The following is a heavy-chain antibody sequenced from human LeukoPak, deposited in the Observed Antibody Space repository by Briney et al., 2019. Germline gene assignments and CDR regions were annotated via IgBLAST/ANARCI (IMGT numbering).Heavy chain of an antibody. CDR2: TYYRAKLYN. CDR1: GDSVSSNSAA. CDR3: ARGRAVAGTGFDY. V-gene: IGHV6-1*01. Sequence: LTCXXSGDSVSSNSAAWNWSRQSPSRGLEWLVRTYYRAKLYNDYAVSVKSRITINPDTSKNQFSLQLNSVTPEDAAVYYCARGRAVAGTGFDYWGQGTLVTVSS. D-gene: IGHD6-19*01. J-gene: IGHJ4*02.